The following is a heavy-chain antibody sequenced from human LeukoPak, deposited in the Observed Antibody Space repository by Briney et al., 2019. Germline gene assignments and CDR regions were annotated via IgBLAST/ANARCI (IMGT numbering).Heavy chain of an antibody. J-gene: IGHJ4*02. V-gene: IGHV1-69*04. CDR1: GGTFSSYA. CDR2: IIPILGIA. Sequence: SVKVSCKASGGTFSSYAISWVRQAPGQGLEWMRRIIPILGIANFAQKFQGRVTITADKSTSTAYMELGSLRSEDTAVYYCARGKLGKGYFDYWGQGTLVTVSS. D-gene: IGHD7-27*01. CDR3: ARGKLGKGYFDY.